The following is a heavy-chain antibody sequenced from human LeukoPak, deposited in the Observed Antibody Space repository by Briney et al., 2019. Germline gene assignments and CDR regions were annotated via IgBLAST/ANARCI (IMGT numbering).Heavy chain of an antibody. V-gene: IGHV1-2*02. D-gene: IGHD6-19*01. CDR1: GYTFTDYF. J-gene: IGHJ4*01. CDR2: INPRSGDS. CDR3: ARGGSGSGWMYYFDY. Sequence: ASVKVSCKASGYTFTDYFIHWVRLAPGQGREWMGWINPRSGDSNSAQIFQGRITLTWDTSISTAYLELNRLISHDTAVYYCARGGSGSGWMYYFDYWAQGTLVTVSS.